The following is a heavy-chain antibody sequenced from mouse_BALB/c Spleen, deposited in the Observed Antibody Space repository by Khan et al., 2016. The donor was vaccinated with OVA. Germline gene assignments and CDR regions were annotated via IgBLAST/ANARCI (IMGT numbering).Heavy chain of an antibody. J-gene: IGHJ2*01. D-gene: IGHD3-3*01. CDR3: ARRARTIN. Sequence: EVELVESGGGLVQPGGSLKLSCAASGFTFSSYGMSWVRQTPDKRLELVATINSNGGSTYYPDSVKGRFTISRDNAKNNLYLQMSSLKSEDTAMYYCARRARTINWGQGTTLTVSS. CDR2: INSNGGST. V-gene: IGHV5-6-3*01. CDR1: GFTFSSYG.